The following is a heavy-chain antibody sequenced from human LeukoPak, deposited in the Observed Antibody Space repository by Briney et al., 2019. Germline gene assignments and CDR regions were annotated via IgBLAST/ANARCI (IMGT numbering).Heavy chain of an antibody. J-gene: IGHJ5*02. D-gene: IGHD6-19*01. Sequence: TGGSLRLSCTASGFTFDYYTMSWVRQAPGKGLEWVSYISSSGSTIYYADSVKGRFTISRDNAKNSLYLQMNSLRAEDTAVYYCARITIAVAGVGWFDPWGQGTLVTVSS. CDR1: GFTFDYYT. CDR2: ISSSGSTI. V-gene: IGHV3-48*03. CDR3: ARITIAVAGVGWFDP.